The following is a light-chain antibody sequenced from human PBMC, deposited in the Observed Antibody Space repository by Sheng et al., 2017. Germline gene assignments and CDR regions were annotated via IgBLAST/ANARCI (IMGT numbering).Light chain of an antibody. V-gene: IGKV3-20*01. CDR2: GVS. CDR1: QSVISDS. J-gene: IGKJ4*01. CDR3: QQYGSSVGT. Sequence: EIVLTQSPGTLSLAPGERATLSCRASQSVISDSLAWYQQKPGQAPRLLMFGVSNRATGIPDRFSGSGSGTDFTLTINRLEPEDFAVYYCQQYGSSVGTFGGGPRWRS.